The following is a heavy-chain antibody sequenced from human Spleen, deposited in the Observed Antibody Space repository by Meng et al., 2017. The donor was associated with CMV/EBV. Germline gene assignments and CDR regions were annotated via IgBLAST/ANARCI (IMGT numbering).Heavy chain of an antibody. Sequence: GESLKISCVASGFTLDDYAMHWVRQAPGKGLEWVSLIIVHDDTPYYADSVKGRFTISRDNSKNTLYLQMNSLRVEDTAIYYCAKVSGVGAYRPFDFWGQGTLVTVSS. V-gene: IGHV3-23*01. D-gene: IGHD1-26*01. CDR3: AKVSGVGAYRPFDF. CDR1: GFTLDDYA. J-gene: IGHJ5*01. CDR2: IIVHDDTP.